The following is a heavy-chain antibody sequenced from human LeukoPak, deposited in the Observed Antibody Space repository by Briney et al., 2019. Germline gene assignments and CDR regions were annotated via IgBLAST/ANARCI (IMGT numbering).Heavy chain of an antibody. V-gene: IGHV3-23*01. CDR1: GFTFSNYA. J-gene: IGHJ6*02. D-gene: IGHD3-10*01. CDR2: ISNTGSDT. CDR3: AKVPYSDYGSGRPPFMDV. Sequence: GGSLRLSCAASGFTFSNYAMSWVRQAPGKGLEWVSTISNTGSDTYYADSVKGRFTIYRDNSENTLYLQMNTLRAEDTAIHYCAKVPYSDYGSGRPPFMDVWGQGTTVAVSS.